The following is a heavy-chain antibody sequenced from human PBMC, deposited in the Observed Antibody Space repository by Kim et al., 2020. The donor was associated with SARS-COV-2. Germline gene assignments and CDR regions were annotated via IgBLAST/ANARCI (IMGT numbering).Heavy chain of an antibody. CDR3: ARDANTVTTYYYGMDV. J-gene: IGHJ6*01. Sequence: GGSLRLSCAASGFTFSSYAMHWVRQAPGKGLEWVAVISYDGSNKYYADSVKGRFTISRDNSKNTLYLQMNSLRAEDTAVYYCARDANTVTTYYYGMDVWG. CDR2: ISYDGSNK. V-gene: IGHV3-30*04. CDR1: GFTFSSYA. D-gene: IGHD4-17*01.